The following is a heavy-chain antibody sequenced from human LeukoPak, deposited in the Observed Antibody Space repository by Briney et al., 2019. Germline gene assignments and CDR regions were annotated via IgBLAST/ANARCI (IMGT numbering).Heavy chain of an antibody. J-gene: IGHJ4*02. CDR3: AGMSSSWYPDY. D-gene: IGHD6-13*01. V-gene: IGHV1-3*04. CDR2: INTGIGNT. CDR1: GYTFTNYV. Sequence: ASVKVSCKASGYTFTNYVIHWVRQAPGQRLEWMGWINTGIGNTKYSQKFQGRLTITRDTSASTAYMEPSSLRSEDTAVFYCAGMSSSWYPDYWGQGTLVTVSS.